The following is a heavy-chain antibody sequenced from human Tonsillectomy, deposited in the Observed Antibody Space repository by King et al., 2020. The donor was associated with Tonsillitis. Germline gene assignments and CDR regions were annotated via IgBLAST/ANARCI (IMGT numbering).Heavy chain of an antibody. CDR1: GFTFSSYS. CDR3: ASSEWLNAFDI. CDR2: ISSSSSYI. D-gene: IGHD6-19*01. Sequence: VQLVESGGGLVKPGGSLRLSCAASGFTFSSYSMNWVRQAPGKGLEWVSSISSSSSYIYYADSVKGRFTISRDNAKNSLYRQMNSLRAEDTAVYYCASSEWLNAFDIWGQGTMVTVSS. J-gene: IGHJ3*02. V-gene: IGHV3-21*01.